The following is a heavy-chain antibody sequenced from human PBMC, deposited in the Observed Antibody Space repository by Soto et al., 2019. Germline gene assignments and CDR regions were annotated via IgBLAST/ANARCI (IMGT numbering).Heavy chain of an antibody. CDR1: GGSISSGGYY. D-gene: IGHD3-10*01. J-gene: IGHJ4*02. Sequence: PSETLSLTCTVSGGSISSGGYYWSWIRQHPGKGLEWIGYIYYSGSTYYNPSLKSRVTISVDTSKNQFSLKLSSVTAADTAVYYCAGCPRRGRLFDYWGQGTLVTVSS. CDR3: AGCPRRGRLFDY. V-gene: IGHV4-31*03. CDR2: IYYSGST.